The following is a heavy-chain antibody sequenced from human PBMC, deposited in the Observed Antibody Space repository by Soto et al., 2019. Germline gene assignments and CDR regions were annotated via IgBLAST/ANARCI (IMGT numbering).Heavy chain of an antibody. D-gene: IGHD6-13*01. CDR2: ISGSGRST. CDR1: GFSFSSCA. Sequence: GGSLRLSCAASGFSFSSCAMSLVRQAPGKGLEWVSVISGSGRSTDYADSVKGRFTMSRDNSKNMVFLQMNSLSAEDTAVYYCAKHTLFSDSWYEEYRGQGTLVTVS. V-gene: IGHV3-23*01. J-gene: IGHJ4*02. CDR3: AKHTLFSDSWYEEY.